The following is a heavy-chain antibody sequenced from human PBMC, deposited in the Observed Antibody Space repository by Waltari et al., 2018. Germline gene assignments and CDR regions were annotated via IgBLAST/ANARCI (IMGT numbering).Heavy chain of an antibody. CDR1: GFTFSSYG. D-gene: IGHD6-13*01. CDR3: AKDRGSSPNWYFDL. V-gene: IGHV3-30*18. CDR2: IWYDGSNK. Sequence: QVQLVESGGGVVQPGRSLRLSCAASGFTFSSYGMHWVRQAPGKGLEWVAVIWYDGSNKYYADSVKGRFTISRDNSKNTLYLQMNSLRAEDTAMYYCAKDRGSSPNWYFDLWGRGTLVTVSS. J-gene: IGHJ2*01.